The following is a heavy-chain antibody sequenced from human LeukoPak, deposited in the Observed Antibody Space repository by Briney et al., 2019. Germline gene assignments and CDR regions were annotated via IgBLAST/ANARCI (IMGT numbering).Heavy chain of an antibody. CDR1: GGSISSSSYY. V-gene: IGHV4-39*01. J-gene: IGHJ4*02. Sequence: PSETLSLTCTVSGGSISSSSYYWGWIRQPPGKGLEWIGSIYYSGSTYYNPSLKSRVTISVDTSKNQFSLKLSSVTAADTAVYYCARHLGMVRGTNLDYWGQGTLVTVSS. CDR2: IYYSGST. D-gene: IGHD3-10*01. CDR3: ARHLGMVRGTNLDY.